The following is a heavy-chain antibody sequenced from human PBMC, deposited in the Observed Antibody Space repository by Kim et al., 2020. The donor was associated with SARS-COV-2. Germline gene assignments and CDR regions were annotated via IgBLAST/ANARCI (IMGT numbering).Heavy chain of an antibody. D-gene: IGHD5-18*01. J-gene: IGHJ4*02. CDR2: IYYSGST. CDR3: ARRKKSGYSYGYRGELDY. V-gene: IGHV4-39*01. CDR1: GGSISSSSYY. Sequence: ETLSLTCTVSGGSISSSSYYWGWIRQPPGKGLEWIGSIYYSGSTYYNPSLKSRVTISVDTSKNQFSLKLSSVTAADTAVYYCARRKKSGYSYGYRGELDYWGQGTLVTVSS.